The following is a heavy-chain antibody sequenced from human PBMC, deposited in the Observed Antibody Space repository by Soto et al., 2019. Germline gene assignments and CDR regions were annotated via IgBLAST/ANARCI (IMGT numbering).Heavy chain of an antibody. Sequence: SETLSLTCTVSGDSITSNSYFWAWIRQPPGKGLEWIGNIYYSGTTYYNPSLKSRVTISVDTSKSQFSLKLSSVTAADTAVYYCAKDSGYNYGYFRWFDPWGQGTLVTVSS. J-gene: IGHJ5*02. D-gene: IGHD5-18*01. CDR1: GDSITSNSYF. V-gene: IGHV4-39*07. CDR2: IYYSGTT. CDR3: AKDSGYNYGYFRWFDP.